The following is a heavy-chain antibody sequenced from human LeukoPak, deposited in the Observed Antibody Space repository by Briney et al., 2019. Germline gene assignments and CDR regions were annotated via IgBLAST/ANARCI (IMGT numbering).Heavy chain of an antibody. J-gene: IGHJ6*03. CDR1: GGTFSSYA. CDR3: ARVRDGYNPKEDYYYMDV. V-gene: IGHV1-69*05. Sequence: SVKVSCKASGGTFSSYAISWVRQAPGQGLEWMGGIIPIFGTANYAQKFQGRVTITTDESTSTAYMELSSLRSEDTAVYYCARVRDGYNPKEDYYYMDVRGKGTTVTVSS. CDR2: IIPIFGTA. D-gene: IGHD5-24*01.